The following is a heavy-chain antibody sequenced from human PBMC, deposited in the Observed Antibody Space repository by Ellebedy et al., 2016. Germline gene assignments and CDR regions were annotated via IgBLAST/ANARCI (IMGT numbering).Heavy chain of an antibody. CDR1: GYTFTSYA. CDR2: INAGNGNT. CDR3: ARAMAGRIAVAGPFDY. D-gene: IGHD6-19*01. Sequence: ASVKVSCKASGYTFTSYAMHWVRQAPGQRLEWMGWINAGNGNTKYSQKFQGRVTITRDTSASTAYMEQSSLRSEDTAVYYCARAMAGRIAVAGPFDYWGQGTLVTVSS. V-gene: IGHV1-3*01. J-gene: IGHJ4*02.